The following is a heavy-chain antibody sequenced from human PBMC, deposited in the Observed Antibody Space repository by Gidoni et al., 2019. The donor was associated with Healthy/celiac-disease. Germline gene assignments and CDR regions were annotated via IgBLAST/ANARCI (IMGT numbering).Heavy chain of an antibody. CDR1: GFTFSSYA. CDR2: ISSNGGST. J-gene: IGHJ3*02. CDR3: ARGQDYAFDI. V-gene: IGHV3-64*01. Sequence: EVQLVESGGGLVQPGDSLRLSCAASGFTFSSYAMHWVRQAPGKGLEYVSAISSNGGSTYYANSVKGRFTISRDNSKNTLYLQMGSLRAEDMAVYYCARGQDYAFDIWGQGTMVTVSS.